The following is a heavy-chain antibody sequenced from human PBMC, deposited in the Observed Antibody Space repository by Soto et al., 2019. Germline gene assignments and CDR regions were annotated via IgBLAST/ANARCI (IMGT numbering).Heavy chain of an antibody. J-gene: IGHJ5*02. CDR1: GFTFSSYC. Sequence: XGSLRLSCAASGFTFSSYCMSWVRQAPGKGLEWVANIKQDGSEKYYVDSVKGRFTISRGNAKNSLYLQMNSLRAEDTAVYYCARDGSSSGSWFDHWGQGTLVTVSS. CDR3: ARDGSSSGSWFDH. V-gene: IGHV3-7*03. D-gene: IGHD6-19*01. CDR2: IKQDGSEK.